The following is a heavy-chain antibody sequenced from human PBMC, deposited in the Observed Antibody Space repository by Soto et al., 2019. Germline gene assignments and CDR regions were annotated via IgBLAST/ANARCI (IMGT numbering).Heavy chain of an antibody. V-gene: IGHV5-51*01. D-gene: IGHD2-2*01. CDR1: EYRFTTYW. J-gene: IGHJ4*02. Sequence: GESLQISCKGSEYRFTTYWIAWVRQMPGKGLECMGIIYPGDSDTRYSPSFQGQVTISADKSINTAYLQWXXLKASXXXRXXXSGHCRSTDCYFDYRGXXXLVX. CDR3: SGHCRSTDCYFDY. CDR2: IYPGDSDT.